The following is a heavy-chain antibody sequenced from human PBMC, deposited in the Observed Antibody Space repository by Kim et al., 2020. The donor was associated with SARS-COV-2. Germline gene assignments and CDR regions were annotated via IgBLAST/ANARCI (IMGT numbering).Heavy chain of an antibody. CDR2: IWYDGSNK. Sequence: GGSLRLSCAASGFTFSSYGMHWVRQAPGKGLEWVAVIWYDGSNKYYADSVKGRFTISRDNSKNTLYLQMNSLRAEDTAVYYCAKGPPKYSGLRPFDYWGQGTLVTVSS. J-gene: IGHJ4*02. CDR3: AKGPPKYSGLRPFDY. CDR1: GFTFSSYG. V-gene: IGHV3-33*06. D-gene: IGHD5-12*01.